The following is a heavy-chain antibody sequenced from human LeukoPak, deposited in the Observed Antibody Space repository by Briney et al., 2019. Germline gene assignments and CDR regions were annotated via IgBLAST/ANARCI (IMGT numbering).Heavy chain of an antibody. CDR2: IKKDGSEK. J-gene: IGHJ4*02. Sequence: GGSLRLSCAAAGFTSSSYWMSWVRQAPGKGLEWVANIKKDGSEKYYVVSVKGRFTISRDNAKNSLYLQMNSLRAEDTAVYYCARGLYSSTIYYFDYWGQGTLVTVSS. D-gene: IGHD6-13*01. V-gene: IGHV3-7*03. CDR1: GFTSSSYW. CDR3: ARGLYSSTIYYFDY.